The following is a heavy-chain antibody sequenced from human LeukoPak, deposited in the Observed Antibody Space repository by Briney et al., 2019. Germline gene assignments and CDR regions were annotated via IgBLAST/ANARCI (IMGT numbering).Heavy chain of an antibody. Sequence: ASVKVSCKASGYTFIDYYMHWVRQAPGQGLEWMGWINPNSGGANYARKFQGRVTMTRDTSISTAYMEVSRLRSDDTAVYYCARGLGTVTTLNYYVADWGQGTLVTASS. J-gene: IGHJ4*02. CDR1: GYTFIDYY. CDR3: ARGLGTVTTLNYYVAD. CDR2: INPNSGGA. D-gene: IGHD4-17*01. V-gene: IGHV1-2*02.